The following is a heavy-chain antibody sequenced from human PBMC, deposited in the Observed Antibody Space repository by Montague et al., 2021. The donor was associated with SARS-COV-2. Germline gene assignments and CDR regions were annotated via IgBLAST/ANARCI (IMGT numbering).Heavy chain of an antibody. D-gene: IGHD6-19*01. CDR1: GDSIRTNY. J-gene: IGHJ4*02. V-gene: IGHV4-59*01. Sequence: SETLSLTCTVSGDSIRTNYWSWIRQPPGQRLEWIGYVDNSGGTDYSPSLKSRVTISLETSKRRFSLRLNSVTEADTAVYYCTTGEGVYGWRYYFDYWSQGTLVTVSS. CDR3: TTGEGVYGWRYYFDY. CDR2: VDNSGGT.